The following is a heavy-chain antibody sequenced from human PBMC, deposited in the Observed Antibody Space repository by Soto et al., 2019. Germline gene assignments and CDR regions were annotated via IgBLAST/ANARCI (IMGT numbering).Heavy chain of an antibody. J-gene: IGHJ4*02. Sequence: GSLRLSCAASGFTFSSYTMGWVRRSPGKGLEWISAISGGGRSTFHADSVKGRFTISRDNSGNTLYLQLSSLRAEDAAVYYCAKGSASVSPYYFDYWGQGIQVTVSS. CDR1: GFTFSSYT. CDR2: ISGGGRST. CDR3: AKGSASVSPYYFDY. V-gene: IGHV3-23*01.